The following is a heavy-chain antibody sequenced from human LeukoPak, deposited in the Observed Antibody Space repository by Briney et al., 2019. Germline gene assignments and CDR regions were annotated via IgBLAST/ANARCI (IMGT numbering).Heavy chain of an antibody. J-gene: IGHJ5*02. Sequence: GASVKVSCKASGYTFTTYDINWVRQATGQGLEWMGWMNPNSGNTGYTQKFQGRVTMTRNTSISTAYMELSSLRSEDTAVYYCARGRGRGHKESRFDPWGQGTLVTVCS. CDR1: GYTFTTYD. V-gene: IGHV1-8*01. CDR3: ARGRGRGHKESRFDP. D-gene: IGHD5-12*01. CDR2: MNPNSGNT.